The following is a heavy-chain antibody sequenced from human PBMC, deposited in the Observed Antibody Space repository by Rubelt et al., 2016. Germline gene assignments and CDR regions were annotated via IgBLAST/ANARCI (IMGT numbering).Heavy chain of an antibody. V-gene: IGHV1-2*02. J-gene: IGHJ3*02. Sequence: VQSGAEVKKPGASVKVSCKASGYTFTGYYMHWVRQAPGQGLEWMGWINPNSGGTNYAQKFQGRVTMTRDTSISTAYMELSRLKSDDTAVYYCARDGPRVGALSYDAVDIWGQGTMVTVSS. CDR1: GYTFTGYY. CDR3: ARDGPRVGALSYDAVDI. CDR2: INPNSGGT. D-gene: IGHD1-26*01.